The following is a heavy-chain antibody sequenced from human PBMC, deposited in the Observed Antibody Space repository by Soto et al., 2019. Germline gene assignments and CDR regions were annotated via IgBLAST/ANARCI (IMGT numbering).Heavy chain of an antibody. CDR2: ISGGGSNT. Sequence: LRLSCAASGFPFSSYVMSWVRQAPGKGLEWVSGISGGGSNTFYADYVKGRFTISRDNSKNTLLLQMNSLGAEDTAVYYCAKDSNKYSSSLRGRYFDYWGQGIGVTVSS. V-gene: IGHV3-23*01. CDR1: GFPFSSYV. D-gene: IGHD4-4*01. CDR3: AKDSNKYSSSLRGRYFDY. J-gene: IGHJ4*02.